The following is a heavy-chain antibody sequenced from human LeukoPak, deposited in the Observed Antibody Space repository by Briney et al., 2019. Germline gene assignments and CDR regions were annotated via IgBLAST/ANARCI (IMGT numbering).Heavy chain of an antibody. CDR3: ARRRNYCSSTSCPYYYYGMDV. J-gene: IGHJ6*02. Sequence: GGSLRLSCAASGFTVSSNYMSWVRQAPGKGLEWVSVIYSGGSTYYADSVKGRFTISRDNSKNTLYLQMNSLRAEDTAVYYCARRRNYCSSTSCPYYYYGMDVWGQGTTVTVSS. CDR1: GFTVSSNY. CDR2: IYSGGST. V-gene: IGHV3-53*01. D-gene: IGHD2-2*01.